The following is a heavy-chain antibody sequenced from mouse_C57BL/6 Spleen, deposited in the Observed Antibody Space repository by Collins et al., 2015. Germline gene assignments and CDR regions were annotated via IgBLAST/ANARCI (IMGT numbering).Heavy chain of an antibody. D-gene: IGHD2-5*01. CDR2: INPNNGGT. Sequence: EVQLQQSGPELVKPGASVKISCKASGYTFTDYYMNWVKQSHGKSLEWIGDINPNNGGTIYNQKFKGKATLTVDKSSSTAYMELRSLTSEDTAVYYCARSRALYSNYGWYFDVWGTGTTVTVSS. V-gene: IGHV1-26*01. J-gene: IGHJ1*03. CDR3: ARSRALYSNYGWYFDV. CDR1: GYTFTDYY.